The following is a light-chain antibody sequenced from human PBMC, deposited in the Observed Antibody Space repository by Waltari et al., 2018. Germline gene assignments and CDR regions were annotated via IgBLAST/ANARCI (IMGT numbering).Light chain of an antibody. CDR1: QTIFYTSTTKNY. CDR3: QQYHSTPQT. Sequence: VITQSPDSLAVSLGERASINRKSSQTIFYTSTTKNYLAWYQHKPGQPPRLLIYWASTREYRLPDRFSGSGSRTDCTLTISILQAEDVALYYCQQYHSTPQTFGQVTKVEI. CDR2: WAS. J-gene: IGKJ1*01. V-gene: IGKV4-1*01.